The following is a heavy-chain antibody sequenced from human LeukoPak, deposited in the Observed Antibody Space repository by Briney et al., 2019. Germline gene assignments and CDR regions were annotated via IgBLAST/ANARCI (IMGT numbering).Heavy chain of an antibody. CDR3: ARETYSGSYHYYFDY. Sequence: GGSLRLSCAASGFTFRSYSMNWVRQAPGKGLEWVSYISSSSSTIYYADSVKGRFTISRDNAKNSLYLQMNSLRDEDTAVYYCARETYSGSYHYYFDYWGQGTLVTVSS. D-gene: IGHD1-26*01. CDR1: GFTFRSYS. J-gene: IGHJ4*02. V-gene: IGHV3-48*02. CDR2: ISSSSSTI.